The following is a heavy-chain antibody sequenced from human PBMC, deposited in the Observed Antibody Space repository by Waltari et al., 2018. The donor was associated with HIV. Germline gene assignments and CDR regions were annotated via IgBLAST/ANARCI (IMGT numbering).Heavy chain of an antibody. CDR1: RAPTPSGNTT. D-gene: IGHD3-10*01. V-gene: IGHV4-61*02. Sequence: QVQLQESGPGLVKPSQTWSPTGPVSRAPTPSGNTTWTWIRQPAGKGLEWIGRVYTSGSTNYNPSLKNRVTISIDTSRNQFSLRLSSVAAADTAVYYCARALDYYESGSFPLWFFDVWGRGTLVTVSS. CDR2: VYTSGST. CDR3: ARALDYYESGSFPLWFFDV. J-gene: IGHJ2*01.